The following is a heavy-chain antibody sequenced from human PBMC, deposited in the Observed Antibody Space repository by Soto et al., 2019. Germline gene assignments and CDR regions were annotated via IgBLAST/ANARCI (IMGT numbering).Heavy chain of an antibody. D-gene: IGHD6-19*01. CDR3: AKAGFSSGWSPSYFDY. V-gene: IGHV3-23*01. J-gene: IGHJ4*01. Sequence: EVQLLESGGGLVQPGRSLRLSCAASGFTFSSYAMNWVRQAPGKGLEWVSAMSGTGGSTYYADSVKGRFTISRDNSKNTLYLQMNSLRVEDTAVFYCAKAGFSSGWSPSYFDYWGHGTLVTVSS. CDR1: GFTFSSYA. CDR2: MSGTGGST.